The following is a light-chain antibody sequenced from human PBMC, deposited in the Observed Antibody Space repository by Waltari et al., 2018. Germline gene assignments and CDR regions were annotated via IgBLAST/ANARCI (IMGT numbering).Light chain of an antibody. CDR1: QSIGRW. J-gene: IGKJ1*01. CDR3: QQYNDYLGT. CDR2: EAS. V-gene: IGKV1-5*03. Sequence: EIQMTQSPSALSASVGDTVIVTCRASQSIGRWLAWYQQKPGKAPKLRIFEASNLETGAPSRFSGSGSETDFTLTISSLQPDDFATYYCQQYNDYLGTFGQGTRVEIK.